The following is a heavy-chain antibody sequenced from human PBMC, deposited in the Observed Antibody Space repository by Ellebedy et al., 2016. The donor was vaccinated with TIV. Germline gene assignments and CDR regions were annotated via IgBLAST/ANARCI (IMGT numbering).Heavy chain of an antibody. Sequence: SETLSLTCAVYGGSFSGYYWSWIRQPPGKGLEWIGEINHSGSTNYNPSLKSRVTISVDTSKNQFSLKLSSVTAADTAVYYCARDMSEELDYWGQGTLVTVSS. CDR2: INHSGST. J-gene: IGHJ4*02. D-gene: IGHD2-15*01. V-gene: IGHV4-34*01. CDR1: GGSFSGYY. CDR3: ARDMSEELDY.